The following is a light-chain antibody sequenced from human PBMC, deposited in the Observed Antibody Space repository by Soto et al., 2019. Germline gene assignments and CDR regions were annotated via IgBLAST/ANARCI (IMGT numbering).Light chain of an antibody. CDR2: KAS. J-gene: IGKJ2*01. Sequence: DIQMTQSPSTLSASVGDTVTITCRASQSLSYWLAWYQQKPGQAPKLLIHKASTLESGVPARFSGSGSGTEFTLTISSLQPEDFETFYCQQYDRFPYTFGQGTKLEIK. CDR3: QQYDRFPYT. CDR1: QSLSYW. V-gene: IGKV1-5*03.